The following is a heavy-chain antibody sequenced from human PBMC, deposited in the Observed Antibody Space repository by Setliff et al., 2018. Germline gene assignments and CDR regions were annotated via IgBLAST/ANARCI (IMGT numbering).Heavy chain of an antibody. CDR1: GFTFNNYA. CDR2: ISDSGGTT. J-gene: IGHJ4*02. Sequence: PGGSLRLSCAASGFTFNNYAMTWVRQAPGKGLEWVSSISDSGGTTYYADSVKGRFTISRDNSKNTLYLQMNSLRAEDTAVYYCAKEGGYSYGYDFDYWGQGTLVTVSS. V-gene: IGHV3-23*01. CDR3: AKEGGYSYGYDFDY. D-gene: IGHD5-18*01.